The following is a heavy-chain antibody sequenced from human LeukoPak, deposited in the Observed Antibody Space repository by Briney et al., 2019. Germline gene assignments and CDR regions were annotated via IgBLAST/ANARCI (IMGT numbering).Heavy chain of an antibody. V-gene: IGHV3-23*01. D-gene: IGHD6-13*01. CDR1: GFTVSSYG. J-gene: IGHJ3*01. CDR3: AKARIAAAGTGAFDV. Sequence: GGSLRLSCAASGFTVSSYGMTWVRLAPGKGLEWVSAFSATDGSAQYAESVKGRFAISRDNSKNSLYLQMNSLRDEDTAVYYCAKARIAAAGTGAFDVWGQGTMVTVSS. CDR2: FSATDGSA.